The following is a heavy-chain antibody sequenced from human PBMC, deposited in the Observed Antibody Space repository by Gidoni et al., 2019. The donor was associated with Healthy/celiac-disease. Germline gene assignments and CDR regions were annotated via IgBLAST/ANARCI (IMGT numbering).Heavy chain of an antibody. CDR2: IWYDGSNK. D-gene: IGHD4-17*01. CDR3: ARDFAYGDYLAFDI. Sequence: VRQAPGKGLEWVAVIWYDGSNKYYADSVKGRFTISRDNSKNTLYLQMNSLRAEDTAVYYCARDFAYGDYLAFDIWGQGTMVTVSS. J-gene: IGHJ3*02. V-gene: IGHV3-33*01.